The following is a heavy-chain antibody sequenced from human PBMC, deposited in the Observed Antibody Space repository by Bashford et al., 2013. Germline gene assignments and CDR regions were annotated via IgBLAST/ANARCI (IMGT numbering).Heavy chain of an antibody. Sequence: VASVKVSCKASGYTFSNFGIGWVRQAPGQGPEWMAWISAYDGNTHYEQKFQGRVTVTTDTSISTAYLELSRLSSDDTAVYYCARDPTVAGTPYYFDSWGQGTLVTVSS. V-gene: IGHV1-18*01. CDR3: ARDPTVAGTPYYFDS. J-gene: IGHJ4*02. D-gene: IGHD6-19*01. CDR1: GYTFSNFG. CDR2: ISAYDGNT.